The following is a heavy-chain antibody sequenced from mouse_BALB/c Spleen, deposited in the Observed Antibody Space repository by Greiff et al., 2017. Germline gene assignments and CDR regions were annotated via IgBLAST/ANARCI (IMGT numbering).Heavy chain of an antibody. CDR2: IYPSDSYT. V-gene: IGHV1-69*02. Sequence: VQLQQSGAELVRPGASVKLSCKASGYTFTSYWINWVKQRPGQGLEWIGNIYPSDSYTNYNQKFKDKATLTVDKSSSTAYMQLSSPTSEDSAVYYCTRSAATMYFDVWGAGTTVTVSS. D-gene: IGHD1-2*01. J-gene: IGHJ1*01. CDR3: TRSAATMYFDV. CDR1: GYTFTSYW.